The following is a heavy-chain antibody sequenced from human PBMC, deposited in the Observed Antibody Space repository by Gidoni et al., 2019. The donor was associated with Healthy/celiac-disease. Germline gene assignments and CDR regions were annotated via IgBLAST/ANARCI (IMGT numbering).Heavy chain of an antibody. J-gene: IGHJ4*02. D-gene: IGHD3-22*01. CDR3: AKEFYYYDSSGYCDY. CDR2: ISYDGSNK. V-gene: IGHV3-30*18. Sequence: QLQRVESGGGVVPTGRSLRLPCAAHGFTFSSYGMHWVRQAPGKGLEWVAVISYDGSNKYYADSVKGRFTISRDNSKNTLYLQMNSLRAEDTAVYYCAKEFYYYDSSGYCDYWGQGTLVTVSS. CDR1: GFTFSSYG.